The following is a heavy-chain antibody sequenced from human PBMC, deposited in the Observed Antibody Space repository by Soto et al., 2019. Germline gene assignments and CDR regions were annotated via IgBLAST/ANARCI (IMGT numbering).Heavy chain of an antibody. CDR2: ISSSSSYI. V-gene: IGHV3-21*01. J-gene: IGHJ6*02. D-gene: IGHD5-12*01. CDR1: GFTFSSYS. CDR3: ARELVDSGYDQAGDYYYGMDV. Sequence: EVQLVESGGGLVKPGGSLRLSCAASGFTFSSYSMNWVRQAPGKGLEWVSSISSSSSYIYYADSVKGRFTISRDNATNSLYLQMNSLRAEDTAVYYCARELVDSGYDQAGDYYYGMDVWGQGTTVTVSS.